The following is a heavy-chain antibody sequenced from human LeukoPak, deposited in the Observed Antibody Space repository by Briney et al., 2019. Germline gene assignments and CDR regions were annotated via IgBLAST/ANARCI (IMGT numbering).Heavy chain of an antibody. CDR1: GYTFTSYA. CDR3: ARSGHTYYDFWSGYYPFDYYYYGTDV. CDR2: INTNTGNP. Sequence: ASVKVSCKASGYTFTSYAMNWVRQAPGQGLEWMGWINTNTGNPTYAQGFTGRFVFSLDTSVSTAYLQISSLKAEDTAVYYCARSGHTYYDFWSGYYPFDYYYYGTDVWGQGTTVSVSS. D-gene: IGHD3-3*01. V-gene: IGHV7-4-1*02. J-gene: IGHJ6*02.